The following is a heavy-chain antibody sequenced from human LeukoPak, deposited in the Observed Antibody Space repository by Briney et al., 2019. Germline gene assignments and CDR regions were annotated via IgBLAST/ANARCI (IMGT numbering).Heavy chain of an antibody. Sequence: GGSLRPSCAASGFSFSSYHMNWVRQAPGKGLEWISYIHSTSGSINYADSVKGRFTISRDNAKNSLYLQMNSLRAEDTAVYYCAKDLTLYGDYLFDYWGQGTLVTVSS. CDR2: IHSTSGSI. CDR3: AKDLTLYGDYLFDY. V-gene: IGHV3-48*01. CDR1: GFSFSSYH. J-gene: IGHJ4*02. D-gene: IGHD4-17*01.